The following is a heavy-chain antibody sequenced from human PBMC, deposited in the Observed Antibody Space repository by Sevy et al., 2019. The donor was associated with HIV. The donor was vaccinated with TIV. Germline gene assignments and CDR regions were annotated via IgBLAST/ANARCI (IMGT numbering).Heavy chain of an antibody. J-gene: IGHJ4*02. CDR2: ISGSGGST. CDR1: GFTFSSYA. CDR3: AKETHIVGATPQYNLDS. V-gene: IGHV3-23*01. Sequence: GGSLRLSCAASGFTFSSYAMSWVRQAPGKGLEWVSAISGSGGSTYYADSVKGRFTISRDNAKNTLYLQMNSLRAEDTDVYYCAKETHIVGATPQYNLDSWGRGTLVTVSS. D-gene: IGHD1-26*01.